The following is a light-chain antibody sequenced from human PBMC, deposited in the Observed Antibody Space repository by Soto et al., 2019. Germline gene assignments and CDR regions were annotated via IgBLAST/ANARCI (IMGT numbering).Light chain of an antibody. CDR1: QSVSSSY. V-gene: IGKV3-20*01. J-gene: IGKJ2*01. CDR3: QQYGSSPYT. Sequence: EIVLTQSPGPLSLSPGERATLSCRASQSVSSSYLAWYQQKPGQAPRLLIYGASSRATGIPDRFSGSGSGTDFTLTISRLEPEDFAVYYGQQYGSSPYTFGQGTNLEIK. CDR2: GAS.